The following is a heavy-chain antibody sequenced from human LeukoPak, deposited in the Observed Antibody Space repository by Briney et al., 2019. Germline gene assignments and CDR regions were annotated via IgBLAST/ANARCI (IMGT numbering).Heavy chain of an antibody. D-gene: IGHD2-8*01. CDR2: IFSSGKS. J-gene: IGHJ5*02. CDR1: GDSINSHY. V-gene: IGHV4-59*11. CDR3: AGNRNALGDINWFDP. Sequence: SETLSLTCTVSGDSINSHYWNWIRQPPGKGLEWIGYIFSSGKSNYNPSLKSRVAISVDTSKNQFPLKLGSVTAADTAVYYCAGNRNALGDINWFDPWGQGTLVTVSS.